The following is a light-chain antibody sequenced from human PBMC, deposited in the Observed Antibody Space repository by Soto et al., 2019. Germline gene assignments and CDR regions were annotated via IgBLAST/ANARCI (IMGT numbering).Light chain of an antibody. V-gene: IGLV2-14*01. CDR1: STDVGGYYY. CDR2: EVS. J-gene: IGLJ1*01. Sequence: QSTLTQPASVSGSPGQSITISCTGTSTDVGGYYYASWYQQHPGKAPKLIIYEVSNRPSGVSNRFSGSKSGNTASLTISGLAADDEADYCYSSYTSRSTYVFGTGTKVTVL. CDR3: SSYTSRSTYV.